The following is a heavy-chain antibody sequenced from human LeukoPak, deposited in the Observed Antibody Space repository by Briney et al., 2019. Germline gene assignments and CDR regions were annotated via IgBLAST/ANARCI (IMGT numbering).Heavy chain of an antibody. CDR2: VFHSGST. D-gene: IGHD6-6*01. V-gene: IGHV4-4*02. CDR1: GGSISSSTW. Sequence: SETLSLTCAVSGGSISSSTWWTWVRLPPGKGLEWIGEVFHSGSTNLNPSLKSRVTMFVDMSKNQFSLRLSSVTAADTAVYYCARHRAYSSSSPFDYWGQGTLVTVSS. CDR3: ARHRAYSSSSPFDY. J-gene: IGHJ4*02.